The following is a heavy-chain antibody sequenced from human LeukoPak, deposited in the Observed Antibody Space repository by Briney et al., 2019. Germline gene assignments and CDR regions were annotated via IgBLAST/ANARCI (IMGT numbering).Heavy chain of an antibody. CDR1: GGSFSGYY. D-gene: IGHD2/OR15-2a*01. J-gene: IGHJ2*01. CDR2: INHSGST. Sequence: PSETLSLTCAVYGGSFSGYYWSWIRQPPGKGLEWIGEINHSGSTNYNPSLKSRVTISVDTSKNQFSLKLSSVTATDTAVYYCARGDGVIGAIGIGSWYFDLWGRGTLVAVSS. V-gene: IGHV4-34*01. CDR3: ARGDGVIGAIGIGSWYFDL.